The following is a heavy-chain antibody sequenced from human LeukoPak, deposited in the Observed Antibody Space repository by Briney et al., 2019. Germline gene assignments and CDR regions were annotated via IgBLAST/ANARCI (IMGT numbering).Heavy chain of an antibody. CDR3: ARWVATIELPYYYYGMDV. V-gene: IGHV1-18*01. J-gene: IGHJ6*02. CDR2: ISAYNGNT. Sequence: ASVKVSCKASGYTFTSYGISWVRQAPGQGLEWMGWISAYNGNTNYAQKLQGRVTMTTDTSTSTAYMELRSLRSDDTAVYYCARWVATIELPYYYYGMDVWGQGTTVTVSS. D-gene: IGHD5-12*01. CDR1: GYTFTSYG.